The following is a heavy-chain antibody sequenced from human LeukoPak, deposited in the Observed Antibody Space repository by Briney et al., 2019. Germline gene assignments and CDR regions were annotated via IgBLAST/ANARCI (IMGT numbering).Heavy chain of an antibody. D-gene: IGHD3-10*01. J-gene: IGHJ4*02. Sequence: GGSLRLSCVGSGFTFSDFTMTWVRQAPGKGLEWVSSVSGVSTYLTYADSVRGRFTISRDNSKNTLYLQMNSLRVEDTAVYYCARDGGGSFDYWGQGTLVTVSS. CDR1: GFTFSDFT. V-gene: IGHV3-21*01. CDR3: ARDGGGSFDY. CDR2: VSGVSTYL.